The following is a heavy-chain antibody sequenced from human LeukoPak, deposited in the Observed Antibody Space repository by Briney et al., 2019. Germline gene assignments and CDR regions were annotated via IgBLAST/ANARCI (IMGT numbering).Heavy chain of an antibody. Sequence: SETLSLTCAVYGGSFSGYYWSWIRQPPGKGLEWIGEINHSGSTNYNPSLKSRVTTSVDTSKNQFSLKLSSVTAADTAVYYCARALYGDYDYWGQGTLVTVSS. V-gene: IGHV4-34*01. CDR1: GGSFSGYY. J-gene: IGHJ4*02. CDR3: ARALYGDYDY. D-gene: IGHD4-17*01. CDR2: INHSGST.